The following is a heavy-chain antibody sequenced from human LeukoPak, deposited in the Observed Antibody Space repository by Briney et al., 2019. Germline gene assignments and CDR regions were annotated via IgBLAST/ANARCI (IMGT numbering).Heavy chain of an antibody. CDR3: AKDRSLDGGNSNGYFDS. CDR1: GFTFSSYW. J-gene: IGHJ4*02. D-gene: IGHD4-23*01. CDR2: INHNGNVN. Sequence: PGGFLRLSCAASGFTFSSYWMNWARQAPGKGLEWVASINHNGNVNYYVDSVKGRFTISRDNAKNSLYLQMSNLRAEDTAVYYCAKDRSLDGGNSNGYFDSWGQGTLVTVSS. V-gene: IGHV3-7*03.